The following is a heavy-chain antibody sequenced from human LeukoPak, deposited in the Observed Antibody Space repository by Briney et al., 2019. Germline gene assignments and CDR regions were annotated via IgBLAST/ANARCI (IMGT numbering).Heavy chain of an antibody. CDR3: ATRGGGDFDY. Sequence: ASVRVSCKVSGYTLTELSMHWVRQAPGKGLEWMGGFDPEDGETIYAQKFQGRITMTEDTSTDTTYMGLSSLRSEDTAVYYCATRGGGDFDYWGQGTLVTVSS. CDR1: GYTLTELS. V-gene: IGHV1-24*01. J-gene: IGHJ4*02. CDR2: FDPEDGET. D-gene: IGHD3-16*01.